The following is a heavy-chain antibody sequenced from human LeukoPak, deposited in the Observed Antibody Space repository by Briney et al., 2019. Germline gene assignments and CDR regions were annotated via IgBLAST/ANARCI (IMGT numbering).Heavy chain of an antibody. CDR1: GYTLTELS. CDR3: ATDPRRIYSSSSGGFDY. CDR2: FDPEDGET. J-gene: IGHJ4*02. Sequence: ASVKVSCKVSGYTLTELSMHWVRQALGKGLEWMGGFDPEDGETIYAQKFQGRVTMTEDTSTDTAYMELSSLRSEDTAVYYCATDPRRIYSSSSGGFDYWGQGTLVTVSS. V-gene: IGHV1-24*01. D-gene: IGHD6-6*01.